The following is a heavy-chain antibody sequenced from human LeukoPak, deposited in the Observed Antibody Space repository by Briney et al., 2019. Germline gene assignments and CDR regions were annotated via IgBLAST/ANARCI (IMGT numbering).Heavy chain of an antibody. CDR3: AKGSGPGSWTFDY. V-gene: IGHV3-43*01. CDR2: ITWNSNKT. D-gene: IGHD2-15*01. CDR1: GFTFDDYS. J-gene: IGHJ4*02. Sequence: PGGSLRLSCATSGFTFDDYSMHWVRQAPEKGLEWVSLITWNSNKTYYADSVKGRFTISRDNSKDSLYLQINNLRTEDTALYYCAKGSGPGSWTFDYWGQGTLVTVSS.